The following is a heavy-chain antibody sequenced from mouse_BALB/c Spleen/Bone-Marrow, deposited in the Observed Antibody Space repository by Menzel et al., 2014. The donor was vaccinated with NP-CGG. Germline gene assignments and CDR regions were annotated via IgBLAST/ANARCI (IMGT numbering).Heavy chain of an antibody. CDR1: GYSFTGYF. D-gene: IGHD1-1*01. Sequence: VQLQQSGPELVKPGASVKISCKASGYSFTGYFMNWVMQSHGKSLEWIGRINPYNGDTFYNQKFKGKATLTVDKSPSTAHMELRSLASEDSAVYYCARGYYDSSSWFVYWGQGTLVTVSA. CDR2: INPYNGDT. V-gene: IGHV1-20*02. CDR3: ARGYYDSSSWFVY. J-gene: IGHJ3*01.